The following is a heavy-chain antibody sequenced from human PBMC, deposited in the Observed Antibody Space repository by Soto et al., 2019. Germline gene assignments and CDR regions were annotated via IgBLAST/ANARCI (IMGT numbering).Heavy chain of an antibody. Sequence: QVQLVQSGAEVKKPGASVKVSCKASGYTFTSYDINWVRQATGQGLEWMGWMNPNSGNTGYAQKLQGRVTMTRNNSISTAYMELSSLRSEDTAVYYCERKRLFTNWFDPWGQGPLVTVSS. V-gene: IGHV1-8*01. CDR1: GYTFTSYD. J-gene: IGHJ5*02. CDR3: ERKRLFTNWFDP. D-gene: IGHD3-22*01. CDR2: MNPNSGNT.